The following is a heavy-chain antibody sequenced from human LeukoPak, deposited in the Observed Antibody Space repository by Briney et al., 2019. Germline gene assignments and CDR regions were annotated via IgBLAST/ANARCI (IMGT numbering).Heavy chain of an antibody. CDR1: GFPFDDYA. V-gene: IGHV3-9*01. Sequence: PGRSLRLSCSASGFPFDDYAMHWVRQAPGKGLEWVSGISWRSTSMVYADSVKGRFTISRDNAKNSLYLQMNSLRAEDTAVYYCATLLEWSIGPDYWGQGTLVTVSS. D-gene: IGHD3-3*01. CDR2: ISWRSTSM. CDR3: ATLLEWSIGPDY. J-gene: IGHJ4*02.